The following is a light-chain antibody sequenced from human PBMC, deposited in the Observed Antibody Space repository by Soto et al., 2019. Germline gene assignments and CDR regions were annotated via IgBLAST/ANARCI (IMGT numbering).Light chain of an antibody. CDR3: QQYNSYPV. J-gene: IGKJ3*01. V-gene: IGKV1-5*01. Sequence: DIQMTQSPSTLSASVGDRVTITCRASQSISSWLAWYQQKPGKAPKLLIYDASSLESGVPSRFSGSGPGTEFTLTISSLQPDDFATYYCQQYNSYPVFGPGTKVDIK. CDR1: QSISSW. CDR2: DAS.